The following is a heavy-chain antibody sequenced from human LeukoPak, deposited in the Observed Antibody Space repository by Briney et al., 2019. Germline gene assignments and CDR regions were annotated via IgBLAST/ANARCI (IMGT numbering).Heavy chain of an antibody. J-gene: IGHJ4*02. CDR3: ARALYDFWSGYSPIFDY. V-gene: IGHV3-21*01. CDR1: GFTFSSYS. Sequence: GGALRLSCAASGFTFSSYSMNWVRQAPGKGLEWVSYISSSSDYIYYADSVKGRFTISRDNAKNSLYLQMSSLRAEDTAVYYCARALYDFWSGYSPIFDYWGQGTLVTVSS. CDR2: ISSSSDYI. D-gene: IGHD3-3*01.